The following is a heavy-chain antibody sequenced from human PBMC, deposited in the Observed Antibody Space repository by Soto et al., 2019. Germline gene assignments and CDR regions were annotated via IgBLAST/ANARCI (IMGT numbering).Heavy chain of an antibody. J-gene: IGHJ6*02. V-gene: IGHV5-51*01. CDR2: IYPGDSDT. D-gene: IGHD2-8*01. Sequence: GESLKISCKGSGYSFTSYWIGWVRQMPGKGLEWMGIIYPGDSDTRYSPSFQGQVTISADKSISTAYLQWSSLKASDTAMYYCARNLVLKQTNYYYGMDVWGQGTTVTVSS. CDR1: GYSFTSYW. CDR3: ARNLVLKQTNYYYGMDV.